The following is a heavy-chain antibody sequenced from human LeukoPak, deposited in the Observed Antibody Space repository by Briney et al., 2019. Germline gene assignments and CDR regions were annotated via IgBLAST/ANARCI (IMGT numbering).Heavy chain of an antibody. CDR1: GFTFSSYG. CDR3: ANQGPYTIQIDY. Sequence: GGSLRLSCAASGFTFSSYGMHWVRQAPGKGLEWVAFIRYDGSNKYYADSVKGRFTISRDNSKNTLYLQMNSLRAEDTAVYYCANQGPYTIQIDYWGQGTLVTVSS. D-gene: IGHD3-16*01. CDR2: IRYDGSNK. V-gene: IGHV3-30*02. J-gene: IGHJ4*02.